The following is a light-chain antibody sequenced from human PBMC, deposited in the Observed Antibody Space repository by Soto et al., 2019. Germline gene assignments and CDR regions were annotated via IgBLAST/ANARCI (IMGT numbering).Light chain of an antibody. CDR3: QQYGSSTT. CDR1: QSVSSN. J-gene: IGKJ4*01. Sequence: EIVMTQSPATLSVSPDEMATLSCSASQSVSSNLAWYQQKPGQAPRLLIYGASSRATGIPDRFSGSGSGTDFTLTISRLKPEDFAVYYCQQYGSSTTFGGGTKVDIK. V-gene: IGKV3-20*01. CDR2: GAS.